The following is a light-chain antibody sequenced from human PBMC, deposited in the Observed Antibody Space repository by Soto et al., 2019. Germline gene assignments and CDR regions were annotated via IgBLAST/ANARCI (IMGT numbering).Light chain of an antibody. CDR3: QQYGTSPWT. CDR1: QSVNRDY. V-gene: IGKV3-20*01. CDR2: IAS. Sequence: EIVLTQSPGTLSLFPGERATLSCRATQSVNRDYLAWYQQKPGQAPRLLIYIASRRATGIPDRFSGSGSGTDFTLTISRLEPEDFAVYYCQQYGTSPWTFGQGTKVEIK. J-gene: IGKJ1*01.